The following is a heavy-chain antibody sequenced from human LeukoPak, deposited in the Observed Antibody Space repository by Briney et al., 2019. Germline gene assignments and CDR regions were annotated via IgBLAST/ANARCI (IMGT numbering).Heavy chain of an antibody. J-gene: IGHJ3*02. V-gene: IGHV3-30*04. CDR3: ARAEYYYDSSQKDAFDI. Sequence: PGGSLRLSCAASGFTFSSYAMHWVRQAPGKGLEWVAVISYDGSNKYYADSVKGRFTISRDNSKNTLYLQMNSLRAEDTAVYYCARAEYYYDSSQKDAFDIWGQGTMVTVSS. D-gene: IGHD3-22*01. CDR2: ISYDGSNK. CDR1: GFTFSSYA.